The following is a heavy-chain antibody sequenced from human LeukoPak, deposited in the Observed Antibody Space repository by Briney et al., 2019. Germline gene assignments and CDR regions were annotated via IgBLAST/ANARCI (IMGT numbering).Heavy chain of an antibody. Sequence: ASVKVSCKASGYTFTSYAMHWVRQAPGQRLEWMGWINAGNGNTKYSQKFQGRVTITRDTSASTAYMELSSLRSEDTAVYYCAKDRNSYGSGTIPVFDYWGQGTLVTVSS. D-gene: IGHD3-10*01. J-gene: IGHJ4*02. CDR3: AKDRNSYGSGTIPVFDY. CDR1: GYTFTSYA. CDR2: INAGNGNT. V-gene: IGHV1-3*01.